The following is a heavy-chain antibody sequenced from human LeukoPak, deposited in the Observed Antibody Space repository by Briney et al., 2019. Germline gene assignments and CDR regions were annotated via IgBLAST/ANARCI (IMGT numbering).Heavy chain of an antibody. CDR2: ISSSSSTI. Sequence: GGSLRLSCAASGFTFSSYSMNWVRQAPGKGLEWVSYISSSSSTIYYADSVKGRFTISRDNAKNSLYLQMNSLRAEDTAVYYCARDLGSTQPTYYFDYWGQGTLVTVSS. J-gene: IGHJ4*02. D-gene: IGHD2-2*01. V-gene: IGHV3-48*04. CDR1: GFTFSSYS. CDR3: ARDLGSTQPTYYFDY.